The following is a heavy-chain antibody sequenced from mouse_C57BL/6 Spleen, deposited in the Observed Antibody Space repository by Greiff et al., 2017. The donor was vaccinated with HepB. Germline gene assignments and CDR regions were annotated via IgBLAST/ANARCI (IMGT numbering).Heavy chain of an antibody. J-gene: IGHJ2*01. CDR1: GYTFTDYE. V-gene: IGHV1-15*01. Sequence: VQLQQSGAELVRPGASVTLSCKASGYTFTDYEMHWVKQTPVHGLEWIGAIDPETGGTDYNQKFKGKAILTADKSSSTTYMELRSLTSEDSAVYYCTRGRLLWSDYWGQGTTLTVSS. D-gene: IGHD2-1*01. CDR3: TRGRLLWSDY. CDR2: IDPETGGT.